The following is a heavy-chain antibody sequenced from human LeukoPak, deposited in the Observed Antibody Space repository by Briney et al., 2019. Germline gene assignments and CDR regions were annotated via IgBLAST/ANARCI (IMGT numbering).Heavy chain of an antibody. D-gene: IGHD3-3*01. CDR3: ARAGYYDFWSGYHNWFDP. Sequence: PGGSLRLSCGASGFIFSSYSMNWVRQAPGKGLEWVSSISGTTSDTYYADSVKGRFTISRDNAKNSLYLQMNSLRAEDTAVYYCARAGYYDFWSGYHNWFDPWGQGTLVTVSS. CDR1: GFIFSSYS. CDR2: ISGTTSDT. V-gene: IGHV3-21*01. J-gene: IGHJ5*02.